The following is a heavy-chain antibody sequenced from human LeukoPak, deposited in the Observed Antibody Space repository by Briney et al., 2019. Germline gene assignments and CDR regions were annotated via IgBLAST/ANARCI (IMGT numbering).Heavy chain of an antibody. J-gene: IGHJ6*03. CDR2: ISAYDGNT. V-gene: IGHV1-18*01. D-gene: IGHD1-26*01. CDR1: GYTFTSYG. Sequence: ASVKVSCKTSGYTFTSYGITWLRQAPGQGFEWMGWISAYDGNTNYAQKFQGRVTMTRDMSTSTVNMELSSLRSEDTAVYYCARAQGSYYHYYMDVWGKGTTVTVSS. CDR3: ARAQGSYYHYYMDV.